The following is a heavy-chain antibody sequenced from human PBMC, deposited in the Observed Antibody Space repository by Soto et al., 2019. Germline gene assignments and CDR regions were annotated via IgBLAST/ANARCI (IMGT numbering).Heavy chain of an antibody. CDR3: ARGTTYYYYYMDV. CDR1: GFTFSSYS. Sequence: GWSLRLSCAASGFTFSSYSMNWVRQAPGKGLEWVSYISSSSSTIYYADSVKGRFTISRDNAKNSLYLQMNSLRAEDTAVYYCARGTTYYYYYMDVWGKGTTVTVSS. J-gene: IGHJ6*03. CDR2: ISSSSSTI. V-gene: IGHV3-48*04. D-gene: IGHD1-1*01.